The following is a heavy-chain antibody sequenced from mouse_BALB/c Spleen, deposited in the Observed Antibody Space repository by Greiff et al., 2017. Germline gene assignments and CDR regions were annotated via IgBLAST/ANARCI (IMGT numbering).Heavy chain of an antibody. V-gene: IGHV1-82*01. J-gene: IGHJ4*01. D-gene: IGHD4-1*01. CDR1: GYAFSSSW. Sequence: QVQLKESGPELVKPGASVKISCKASGYAFSSSWMNWVKQRPGQGLEWIGRIYPGDGDTNYNGKFKGKATLTADKSSSTAYMQLSSLTSVDSAVYFCAKNWEGAMDYWGQGTSVTVSS. CDR3: AKNWEGAMDY. CDR2: IYPGDGDT.